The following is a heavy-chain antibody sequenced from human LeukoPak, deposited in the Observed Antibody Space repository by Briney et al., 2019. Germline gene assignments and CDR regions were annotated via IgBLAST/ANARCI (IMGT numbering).Heavy chain of an antibody. J-gene: IGHJ4*02. Sequence: SETLSLTCTDSGGSVSSGSYYWSWVRQPPGKGLEWIGEINHSGSTNYNPSLKSRVTISVDTSKNQFSLKLSSVTAADTAVYYCARDPTPYDSSGYYGFPSSWGQGTLVTVSS. CDR2: INHSGST. CDR1: GGSVSSGSYY. CDR3: ARDPTPYDSSGYYGFPSS. D-gene: IGHD3-22*01. V-gene: IGHV4-61*01.